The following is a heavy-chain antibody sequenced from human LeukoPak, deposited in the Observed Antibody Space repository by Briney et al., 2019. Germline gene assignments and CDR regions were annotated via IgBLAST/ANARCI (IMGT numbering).Heavy chain of an antibody. J-gene: IGHJ1*01. CDR2: MNPNSGST. CDR3: ARNGQQVRYFQH. CDR1: GYTFTNYD. V-gene: IGHV1-8*01. D-gene: IGHD6-13*01. Sequence: ASVKVSCKASGYTFTNYDINWVRQATGQGLEWMGWMNPNSGSTGHAQKFQGRVNMTRNTSISTAYMELSSLTSEDTAVYYCARNGQQVRYFQHWGQGTLVTVSS.